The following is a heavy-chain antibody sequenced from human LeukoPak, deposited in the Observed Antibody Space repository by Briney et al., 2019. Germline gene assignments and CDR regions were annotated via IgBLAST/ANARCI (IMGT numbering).Heavy chain of an antibody. CDR3: ARDRSNHYYYYYMDV. CDR2: IRYDGSNK. J-gene: IGHJ6*03. V-gene: IGHV3-30*02. CDR1: GFTFSSYG. Sequence: GGSLRLSCAASGFTFSSYGMHWVRQAPGKGLEWVAFIRYDGSNKYYADSVKGRFTISRDNSKNTLYLQMNSLRAEDTAVYYCARDRSNHYYYYYMDVWGKGTTVTVSS.